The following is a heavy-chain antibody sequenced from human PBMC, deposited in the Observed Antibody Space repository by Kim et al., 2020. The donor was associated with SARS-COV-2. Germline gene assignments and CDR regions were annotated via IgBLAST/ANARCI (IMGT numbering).Heavy chain of an antibody. V-gene: IGHV1-2*06. CDR2: INPNSGGT. J-gene: IGHJ5*02. Sequence: ASVKVSCKASGYTFTGYYMHWVRQAPGQGLEWMGRINPNSGGTNYAQKFQGRVTMTRDTSISTAYMELSRLRSDDTAVYYCARVPQGGNSGYDLSWFDPWGQGTLVTVSS. CDR3: ARVPQGGNSGYDLSWFDP. CDR1: GYTFTGYY. D-gene: IGHD5-12*01.